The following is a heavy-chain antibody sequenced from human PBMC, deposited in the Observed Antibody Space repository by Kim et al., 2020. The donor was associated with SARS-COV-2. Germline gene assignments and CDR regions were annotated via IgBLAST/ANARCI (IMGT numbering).Heavy chain of an antibody. D-gene: IGHD3-10*01. CDR2: IYYSGST. CDR1: GGSITNYY. J-gene: IGHJ4*02. CDR3: ARSGSDWSLLDY. V-gene: IGHV4-59*01. Sequence: SETLSLTCTVSGGSITNYYWSWIRQPPGKGLEWIGYIYYSGSTNYNPSLKSRVTISVDTSKNQFSLKLNSVTAADTAVYYCARSGSDWSLLDYWAREPWSPSPQ.